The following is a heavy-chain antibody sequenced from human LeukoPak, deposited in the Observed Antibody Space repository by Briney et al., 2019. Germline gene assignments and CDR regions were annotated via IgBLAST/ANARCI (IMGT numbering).Heavy chain of an antibody. CDR2: IIPIFGTA. D-gene: IGHD3-10*01. CDR3: AREGAYGNFDY. CDR1: GGTFSSYA. V-gene: IGHV1-69*06. J-gene: IGHJ4*02. Sequence: ASVKVSCKASGGTFSSYAISWVRQAPGQGLDWMGGIIPIFGTANYAQKFQGRVTITADKSTSTAYMELSSLRSEDTAVYYCAREGAYGNFDYWGQGTLVTVSS.